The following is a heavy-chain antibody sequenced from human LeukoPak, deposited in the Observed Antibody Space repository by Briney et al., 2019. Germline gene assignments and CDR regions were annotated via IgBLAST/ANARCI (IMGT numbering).Heavy chain of an antibody. V-gene: IGHV4-38-2*02. CDR3: ARVSWEQGTDY. CDR1: GYSISSGYY. Sequence: SETLSLTCTVSGYSISSGYYWGWIRQPPGKGLEWIGSIYHSGSTYYNPSLKSRVTISVDTSKNQFSLKLSSVTAADTAVYYCARVSWEQGTDYWGQGTLVTVSS. CDR2: IYHSGST. D-gene: IGHD1-26*01. J-gene: IGHJ4*02.